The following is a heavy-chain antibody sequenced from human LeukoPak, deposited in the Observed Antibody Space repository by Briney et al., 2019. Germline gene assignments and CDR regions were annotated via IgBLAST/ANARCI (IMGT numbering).Heavy chain of an antibody. J-gene: IGHJ4*02. V-gene: IGHV3-7*01. D-gene: IGHD6-19*01. CDR2: IKQDGSEK. Sequence: TGGSLRLSCAASGFTFSSYWMSWVRQAPGKGLEWVANIKQDGSEKYYVDSVKGRFTISRDNAKNSLYPQLNSLRAEDTAVYYCARSPYTSGWYGVGYWGQGTLVTVSS. CDR1: GFTFSSYW. CDR3: ARSPYTSGWYGVGY.